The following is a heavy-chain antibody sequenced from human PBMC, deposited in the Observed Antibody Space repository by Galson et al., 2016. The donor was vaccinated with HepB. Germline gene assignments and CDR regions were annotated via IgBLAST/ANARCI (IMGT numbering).Heavy chain of an antibody. CDR1: GFTFSTYA. D-gene: IGHD2-15*01. CDR3: AKETKPTPKFSLKRQWPVDYFDY. CDR2: ISGSGGST. Sequence: SLRLSCAASGFTFSTYAMSWVRQAPGKGLEWVSGISGSGGSTYYADSVKGRFTISRDISKNALYLQMNSLRAEDTAVYYCAKETKPTPKFSLKRQWPVDYFDYWGQGTLVTVSS. J-gene: IGHJ4*02. V-gene: IGHV3-23*01.